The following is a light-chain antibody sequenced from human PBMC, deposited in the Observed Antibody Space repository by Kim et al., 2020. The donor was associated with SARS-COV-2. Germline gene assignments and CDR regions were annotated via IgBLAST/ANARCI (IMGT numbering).Light chain of an antibody. CDR3: QQSVT. Sequence: ATLSVSPGEGVTLSCRTSHSVGTSLAWYQQKPGQAPRLLIYGAYSRAAGTPARFSGRGSGTQFTLTISSLQSEDFAFYYCQQSVTFGGGTKVEIK. CDR2: GAY. J-gene: IGKJ4*01. V-gene: IGKV3-15*01. CDR1: HSVGTS.